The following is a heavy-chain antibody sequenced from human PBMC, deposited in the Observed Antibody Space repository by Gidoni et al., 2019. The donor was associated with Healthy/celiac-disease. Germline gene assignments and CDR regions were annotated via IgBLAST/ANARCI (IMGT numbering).Heavy chain of an antibody. CDR3: ARGIYPRYCSSTSCYKNIDY. CDR2: IIPSFGTA. D-gene: IGHD2-2*02. CDR1: GGTFSSYA. V-gene: IGHV1-69*06. Sequence: QVQLVQSGAEVKKPGSSVKVSCKASGGTFSSYAISWVRQAPGQGLEWMGGIIPSFGTANYAQKFQGRVTITADKSTSTAYMELSSLRSEDTAVYYCARGIYPRYCSSTSCYKNIDYWGQGTLVTVSS. J-gene: IGHJ4*02.